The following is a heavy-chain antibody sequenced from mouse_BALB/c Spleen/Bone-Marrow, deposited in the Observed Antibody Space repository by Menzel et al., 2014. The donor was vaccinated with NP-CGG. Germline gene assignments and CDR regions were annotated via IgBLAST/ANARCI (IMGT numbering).Heavy chain of an antibody. CDR3: ALYYYGSSGFAY. V-gene: IGHV14-3*02. J-gene: IGHJ3*01. D-gene: IGHD1-1*01. Sequence: VQLQQSGAELVKPGASVKLSCTASGFNIKDTYMHWVKQRPEQGLEWIGRIDPANGNTKYDPKFQGKATITPDTSSNTAYLQLSSLTSEDTAVYYCALYYYGSSGFAYWGQGTLVTVSA. CDR2: IDPANGNT. CDR1: GFNIKDTY.